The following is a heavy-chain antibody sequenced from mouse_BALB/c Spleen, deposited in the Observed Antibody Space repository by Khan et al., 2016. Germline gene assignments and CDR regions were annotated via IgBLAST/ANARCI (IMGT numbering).Heavy chain of an antibody. CDR1: GDSITSGY. J-gene: IGHJ2*01. D-gene: IGHD1-1*01. V-gene: IGHV3-8*02. CDR3: ASANYYGSSGYFDY. Sequence: EVQLQESGPSLVKPSQTLSLTCSVTGDSITSGYWNWIRKFPGNKLEYMGYISYSGSTYYNPSLNSRISITRDTSKTQYYLQLNSVTTEDTATYYRASANYYGSSGYFDYWGQGTTLTVSS. CDR2: ISYSGST.